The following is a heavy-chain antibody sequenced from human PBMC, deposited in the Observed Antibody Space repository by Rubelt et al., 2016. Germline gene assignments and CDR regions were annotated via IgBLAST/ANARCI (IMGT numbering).Heavy chain of an antibody. CDR2: IQHSGST. D-gene: IGHD1-26*01. V-gene: IGHV4-34*01. J-gene: IGHJ4*02. CDR3: AREWRLVGGPVLLDY. Sequence: QVQLQQWGAGLLKHSENLSLTFAGYGGSFSGYYWSWIRQLSGKGLEWSREIQHSGSTNYNPARRGRGPISGDTAKNQFSLKLSSVTAADTAVYYCAREWRLVGGPVLLDYWGQGTLVTVSS. CDR1: GGSFSGYY.